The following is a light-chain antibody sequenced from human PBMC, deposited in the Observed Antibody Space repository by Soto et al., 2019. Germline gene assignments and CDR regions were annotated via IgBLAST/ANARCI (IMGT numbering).Light chain of an antibody. V-gene: IGLV2-8*01. Sequence: QSALTQPPSASGSPGQSVTISCTGTNSDVGGYNYVSWYQQHPGKAPRLMIYDVRKRPSGVPDRFSGSKSGNTASLTVSGLQAEDEADYYCTSYAGRNGLLFGGGTQLTVL. J-gene: IGLJ7*01. CDR3: TSYAGRNGLL. CDR1: NSDVGGYNY. CDR2: DVR.